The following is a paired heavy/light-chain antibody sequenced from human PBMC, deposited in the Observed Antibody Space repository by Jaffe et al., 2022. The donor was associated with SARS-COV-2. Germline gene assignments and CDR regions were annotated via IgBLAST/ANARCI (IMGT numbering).Heavy chain of an antibody. Sequence: QVQLVQSGAEVRGPGASVKLSCKTSGYIFTNYYLHWVRQAPGQGLEWVGVINPSGGSTGHAEKLQGRITMTRDTSTGTVYMELRRLRSEDTAVYYCARGGQWELPIDYWGHGTLVTVSS. J-gene: IGHJ4*01. V-gene: IGHV1-46*04. CDR1: GYIFTNYY. CDR2: INPSGGST. CDR3: ARGGQWELPIDY. D-gene: IGHD1-26*01.
Light chain of an antibody. Sequence: SYELTQPPSLSVSPGQTANITCSGDKLGNKDPCWYQQRPGQSPVLVLYQNTQRPSGIPARFSGSSSGNTATLTISGTQAMDEADYYCQAWHSSTGVFGTGTKLTVL. V-gene: IGLV3-1*01. CDR1: KLGNKD. CDR3: QAWHSSTGV. CDR2: QNT. J-gene: IGLJ1*01.